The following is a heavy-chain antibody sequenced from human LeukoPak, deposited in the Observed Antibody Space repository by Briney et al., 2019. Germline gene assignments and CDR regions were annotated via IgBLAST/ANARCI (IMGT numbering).Heavy chain of an antibody. CDR3: ARDLLDYYYYYYMDV. J-gene: IGHJ6*03. Sequence: SETLSLTYTVSGGSISSYYWSWIRQPAGKGLEWIGRIYTSGSTNYNPSLKSRVTMSVDTSKNQFSLKLSSVTAADTAVYYCARDLLDYYYYYYMDVWGKGTTVTVSS. CDR2: IYTSGST. V-gene: IGHV4-4*07. D-gene: IGHD2/OR15-2a*01. CDR1: GGSISSYY.